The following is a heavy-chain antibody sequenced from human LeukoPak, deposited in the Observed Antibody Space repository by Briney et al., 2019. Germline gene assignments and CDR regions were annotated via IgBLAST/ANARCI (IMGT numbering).Heavy chain of an antibody. CDR3: ARGVTSYYYYMDV. Sequence: SETLSLTCTVSGGSISSSSYYWSWIRQPPGKGLEWIGYIYYSGSTNYNPSLKSRVTISVDTSKNQFSLKLSSVTAADTAVYYCARGVTSYYYYMDVWGKGTTVTVSS. CDR1: GGSISSSSYY. J-gene: IGHJ6*03. CDR2: IYYSGST. V-gene: IGHV4-61*01. D-gene: IGHD3-10*01.